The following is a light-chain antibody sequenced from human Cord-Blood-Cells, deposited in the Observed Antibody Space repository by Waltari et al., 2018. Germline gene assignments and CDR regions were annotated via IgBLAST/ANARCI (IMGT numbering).Light chain of an antibody. CDR1: SSNIGSNT. V-gene: IGLV1-44*01. Sequence: QSVLTQPPSASGTPGQRVTISCSGSSSNIGSNTVTWYQQLPGTAPKLLIYSNNQRPSGVPDRSSGSKSGTSASLAISGLQSEDEADYYCAAWDDSLNGRVFGGGTKLTVL. CDR2: SNN. CDR3: AAWDDSLNGRV. J-gene: IGLJ3*02.